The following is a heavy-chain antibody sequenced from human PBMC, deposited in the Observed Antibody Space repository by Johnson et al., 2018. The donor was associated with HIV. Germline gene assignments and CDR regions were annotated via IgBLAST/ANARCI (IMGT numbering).Heavy chain of an antibody. Sequence: VQLVESGGGLVQPGGSLRVSCAASGFTFSDAWMSWVRQAPGKGLEWVGRIKSNTDGGTTDYAAPVKGRFTISRDDSKNTLYLQMNSLKTDDTAMYYCTTASSPTLRDAVDIWGQGTMVTVSS. D-gene: IGHD6-6*01. CDR3: TTASSPTLRDAVDI. CDR2: IKSNTDGGTT. CDR1: GFTFSDAW. V-gene: IGHV3-15*01. J-gene: IGHJ3*02.